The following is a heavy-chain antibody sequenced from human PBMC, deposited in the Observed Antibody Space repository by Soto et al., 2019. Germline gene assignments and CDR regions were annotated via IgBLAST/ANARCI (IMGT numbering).Heavy chain of an antibody. CDR3: ARTGYDRSGYFVEYYFDY. V-gene: IGHV3-30-3*01. D-gene: IGHD3-22*01. Sequence: GESLKISCAASGFTFSKYAMHWVRQARGTGLEWVAVISNDGSNPYYADSVKGRFTISRDNSKNTLYLQMNSLREEDTAVYYCARTGYDRSGYFVEYYFDYWGQGTLVTSPQ. CDR2: ISNDGSNP. CDR1: GFTFSKYA. J-gene: IGHJ4*02.